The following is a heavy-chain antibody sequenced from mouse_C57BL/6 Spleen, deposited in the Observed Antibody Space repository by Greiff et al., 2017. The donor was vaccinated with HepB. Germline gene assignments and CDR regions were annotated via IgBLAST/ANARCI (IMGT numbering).Heavy chain of an antibody. Sequence: VQLQQSGAELVRPGASVTLSCKASGYTFTDYEMHWVKQTPVHGLEWIGAIDPETGGTAYNQKFKGKAILTADKSSSTAYMELRSLTSEDSAVYYGTRRRAMGWLLLLLRDWGQGTTLTVSS. CDR3: TRRRAMGWLLLLLRD. D-gene: IGHD2-3*01. CDR1: GYTFTDYE. J-gene: IGHJ2*01. CDR2: IDPETGGT. V-gene: IGHV1-15*01.